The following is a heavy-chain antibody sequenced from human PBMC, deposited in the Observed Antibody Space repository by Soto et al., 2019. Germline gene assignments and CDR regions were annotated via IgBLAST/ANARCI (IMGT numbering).Heavy chain of an antibody. D-gene: IGHD5-12*01. CDR1: GGSFSRYY. J-gene: IGHJ5*02. CDR2: INHNGST. Sequence: QVQLQQWGAGLLKPSETLSLTCDVYGGSFSRYYWNWIRQPPGKGLEWLGEINHNGSTNYNPSLESRVTISLDTSKNQFSLKLTSVTAADTAVYYCARGEGRLVGTWFDPWGQGTLVTVSS. V-gene: IGHV4-34*01. CDR3: ARGEGRLVGTWFDP.